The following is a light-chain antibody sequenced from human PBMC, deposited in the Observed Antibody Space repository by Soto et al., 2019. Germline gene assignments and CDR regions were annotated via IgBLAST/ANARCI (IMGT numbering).Light chain of an antibody. CDR1: QSLLDSDDGSTY. Sequence: DFVMTQSPVSLSVTPGEPASISCRSSQSLLDSDDGSTYLDWFLQKPGQSPQLLIYTVSYRASGVPDRFSGSGSGTDFTLKISRVEAEDVGVYYCMQRIRFPLTFGGGTKVDIK. V-gene: IGKV2-40*01. J-gene: IGKJ4*01. CDR2: TVS. CDR3: MQRIRFPLT.